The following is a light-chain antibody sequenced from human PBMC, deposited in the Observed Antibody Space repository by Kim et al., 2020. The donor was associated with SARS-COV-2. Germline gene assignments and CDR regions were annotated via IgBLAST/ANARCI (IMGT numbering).Light chain of an antibody. CDR2: GKN. V-gene: IGLV3-19*01. J-gene: IGLJ3*02. CDR3: NSRDSSGNHLV. CDR1: SLRSYY. Sequence: LGQTVRITCQGDSLRSYYASWYQQKPGQAPVLVIYGKNNRPSGIPDRFSGSSSGSTASLTITGAQAEDEADYYCNSRDSSGNHLVFGGGTQLTVL.